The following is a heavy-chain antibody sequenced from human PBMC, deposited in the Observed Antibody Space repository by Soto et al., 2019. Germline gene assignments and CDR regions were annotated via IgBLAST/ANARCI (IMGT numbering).Heavy chain of an antibody. CDR1: GGSFRGYS. D-gene: IGHD3-10*01. Sequence: PSETLSLTWAVNGGSFRGYSWGWIPHPPGKGPGWIGEINHSGSTNYNPSLKSRVTISVDTSKNQFSLKLSSVTAADTAVYYCARGNSRYYYGSGSYSSWFDPWGQGTLVTVSS. V-gene: IGHV4-34*01. J-gene: IGHJ5*02. CDR2: INHSGST. CDR3: ARGNSRYYYGSGSYSSWFDP.